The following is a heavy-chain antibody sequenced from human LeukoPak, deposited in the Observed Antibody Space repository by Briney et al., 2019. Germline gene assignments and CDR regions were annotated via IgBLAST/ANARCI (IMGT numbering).Heavy chain of an antibody. J-gene: IGHJ6*02. CDR3: ARDSSNWGSYCMDG. CDR2: INPTSGGT. D-gene: IGHD6-13*01. Sequence: ASVRVSCKASGYTFTVYYMHWVRQAPGQGLEWMGWINPTSGGTNYAQKFQGRVTITRETSISTAYMELSRLRSDDTAVYYCARDSSNWGSYCMDGGGQGTTVTVS. V-gene: IGHV1-2*02. CDR1: GYTFTVYY.